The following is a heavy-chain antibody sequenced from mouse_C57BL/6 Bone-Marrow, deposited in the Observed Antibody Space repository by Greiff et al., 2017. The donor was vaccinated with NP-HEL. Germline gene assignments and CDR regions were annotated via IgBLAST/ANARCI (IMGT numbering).Heavy chain of an antibody. V-gene: IGHV10-1*01. CDR2: IRSKSNNYAT. Sequence: EVQGVESGGGLVQPKGSLKLSCAASGFSFNTYAMNWVRQAPGQGLEWVARIRSKSNNYATYYADSVKDRFTISRDDSESMLYLQMNDLKTEDTAMYYCVRPLQLMDYWGQGTSVTVSS. J-gene: IGHJ4*01. CDR3: VRPLQLMDY. D-gene: IGHD4-1*02. CDR1: GFSFNTYA.